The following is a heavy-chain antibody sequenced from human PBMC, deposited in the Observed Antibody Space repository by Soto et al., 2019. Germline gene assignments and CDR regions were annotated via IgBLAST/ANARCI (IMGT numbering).Heavy chain of an antibody. Sequence: PGGSLRLSCAASGFSFSGSAMHWVRQASGKGLECVGRIRSKANSYATAYAASVKGRFTISRDDSKNTAYLQMSSLRAEDTAIYYCARGARGGFALWGHGTVVTVSS. V-gene: IGHV3-73*01. J-gene: IGHJ4*03. CDR1: GFSFSGSA. CDR2: IRSKANSYAT. CDR3: ARGARGGFAL. D-gene: IGHD2-21*01.